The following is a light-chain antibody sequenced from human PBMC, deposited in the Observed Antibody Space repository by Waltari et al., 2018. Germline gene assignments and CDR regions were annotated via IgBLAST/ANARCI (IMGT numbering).Light chain of an antibody. CDR3: HQYNDGPPFN. CDR1: QSVTTN. V-gene: IGKV3-15*01. J-gene: IGKJ2*01. CDR2: GPS. Sequence: EIVMTQSPATLSVSPGERAILSCRASQSVTTNLAWYQQKPGQAPRLLIYGPSTRATDIPARFSGSGSGTEFTLTISSLQSEDFAVYYCHQYNDGPPFNFGQGTKLEIK.